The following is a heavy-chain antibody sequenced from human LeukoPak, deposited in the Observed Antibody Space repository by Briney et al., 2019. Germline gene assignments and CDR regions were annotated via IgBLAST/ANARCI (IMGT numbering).Heavy chain of an antibody. CDR3: ASQHYYDSSGYSGATA. CDR2: IYPGDSDT. J-gene: IGHJ3*01. CDR1: GYSFTSYW. V-gene: IGHV5-51*01. D-gene: IGHD3-22*01. Sequence: GESLKISCKGSGYSFTSYWIGWVRQMPGKGLEWMGIIYPGDSDTRYSPSFQGQVTISADKSISTAYLQWSSLKASDTAMYYCASQHYYDSSGYSGATAWGKGTMVTVSS.